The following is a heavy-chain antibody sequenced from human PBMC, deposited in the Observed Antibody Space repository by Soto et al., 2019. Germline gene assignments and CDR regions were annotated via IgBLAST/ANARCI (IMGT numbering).Heavy chain of an antibody. CDR1: GFTFSSYA. V-gene: IGHV3-23*01. CDR3: AKVAAMVTSWYYYYGMDV. D-gene: IGHD5-18*01. J-gene: IGHJ6*02. CDR2: ISGSGGST. Sequence: GESLKISCAASGFTFSSYAMSWVRQAPGKGLEWVSAISGSGGSTYYADSVKGRFTISRDNSKNTLYLQMNSLRAEDTAVYYCAKVAAMVTSWYYYYGMDVWGQGTTITVSS.